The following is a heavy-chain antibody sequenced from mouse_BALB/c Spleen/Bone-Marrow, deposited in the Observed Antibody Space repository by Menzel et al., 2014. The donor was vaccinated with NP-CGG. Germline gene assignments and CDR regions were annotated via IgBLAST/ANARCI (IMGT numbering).Heavy chain of an antibody. Sequence: VQLVESGAELVRPGASVKLSCKASGYTFTSYWINWVKQRPGQGLEWIGNIYPSDRYTNYNQKFKDKATLTVDKSSNTAYMQLSSPTTEDSAVDYCARSYGSSYEYYFDYWGQGTTLTVSS. CDR3: ARSYGSSYEYYFDY. V-gene: IGHV1-69*02. J-gene: IGHJ2*01. CDR2: IYPSDRYT. CDR1: GYTFTSYW. D-gene: IGHD1-1*01.